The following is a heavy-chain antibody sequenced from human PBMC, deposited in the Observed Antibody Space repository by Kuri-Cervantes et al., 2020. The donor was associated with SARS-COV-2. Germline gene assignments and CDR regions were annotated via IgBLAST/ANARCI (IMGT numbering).Heavy chain of an antibody. J-gene: IGHJ1*01. V-gene: IGHV4-34*01. CDR2: INHSGGT. CDR3: ARRGPTTVTTFTSLAEVGFQH. CDR1: GGSFSAYY. Sequence: SETLSLTCAVYGGSFSAYYWTWIRQPPGRGLEWIGEINHSGGTNYNPSLKSRVTISVDTSKNQFSLKLSSVTAADTAVYYCARRGPTTVTTFTSLAEVGFQHWGQGTLATVSS. D-gene: IGHD4-17*01.